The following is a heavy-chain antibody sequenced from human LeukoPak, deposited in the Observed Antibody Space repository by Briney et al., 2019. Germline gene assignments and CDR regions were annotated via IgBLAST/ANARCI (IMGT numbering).Heavy chain of an antibody. CDR1: GGSISSYY. Sequence: SETLSLTCTVSGGSISSYYWSWIRQPAGKGLEWIGRIYTSGSTNYNPSLKSRVTMSVDTSKNQFSLKLSSVTAADTAVYYCARDYVYDILTGGYNWFDPWGQGTLVTVPS. D-gene: IGHD3-9*01. CDR2: IYTSGST. CDR3: ARDYVYDILTGGYNWFDP. J-gene: IGHJ5*02. V-gene: IGHV4-4*07.